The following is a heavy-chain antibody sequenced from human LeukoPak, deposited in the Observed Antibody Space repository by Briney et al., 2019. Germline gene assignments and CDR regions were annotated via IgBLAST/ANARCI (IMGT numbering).Heavy chain of an antibody. V-gene: IGHV3-7*02. CDR3: ARAFGLTDY. CDR2: IKEDGSEK. Sequence: GGSLRLSCAASGFTFSNYWMSWVRQAPGKGLEWVAHIKEDGSEKSYVDSVKGRFTISRDNAKNLLYLQMNSLRAEDTAVYYCARAFGLTDYWGQGTLVTVSS. J-gene: IGHJ4*02. D-gene: IGHD3/OR15-3a*01. CDR1: GFTFSNYW.